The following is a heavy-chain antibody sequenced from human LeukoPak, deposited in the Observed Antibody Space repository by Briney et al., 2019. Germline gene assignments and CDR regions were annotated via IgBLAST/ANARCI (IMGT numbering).Heavy chain of an antibody. CDR3: ARDRDDYVWGSYPAGDH. J-gene: IGHJ4*02. Sequence: GGSLRLSCAASGFTFSSYWMHWVRQAPGKGLVWVSRINSDGSSTSHADSVKGRFTISRDNAKSTLYLQMTSLRDEDTAVYYCARDRDDYVWGSYPAGDHWGQGTLVTVSS. CDR1: GFTFSSYW. CDR2: INSDGSST. V-gene: IGHV3-74*01. D-gene: IGHD3-16*02.